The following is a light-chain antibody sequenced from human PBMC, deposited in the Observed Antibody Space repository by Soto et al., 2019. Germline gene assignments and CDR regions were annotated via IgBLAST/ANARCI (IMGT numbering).Light chain of an antibody. CDR1: SSNIGAGYD. J-gene: IGLJ1*01. CDR2: GNS. CDR3: QSYDSSFYV. Sequence: QSVLTQPPSVSGAPGQRVTISCTGGSSNIGAGYDVHWYQQLPGTAPKLLIYGNSNRPSGVPDRFSGSKSGTSASLAITGLQAEDEADYYCQSYDSSFYVFGTGTKVTVL. V-gene: IGLV1-40*01.